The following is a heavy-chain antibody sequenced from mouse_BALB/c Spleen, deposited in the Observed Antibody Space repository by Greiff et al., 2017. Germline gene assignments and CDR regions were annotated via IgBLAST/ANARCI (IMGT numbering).Heavy chain of an antibody. J-gene: IGHJ3*01. CDR1: GFSLTSYG. Sequence: VKLMESGPGLVAPSQSLSITCTVSGFSLTSYGVHWVRQPPGKGLEWLGVIWAGGSTNYNSALMSRLSISKDNSKSQVFLKMNSLQTDDTAMYYCARDQGYGSSEFAYWGQGTLVTVSA. CDR2: IWAGGST. D-gene: IGHD1-1*01. CDR3: ARDQGYGSSEFAY. V-gene: IGHV2-9*02.